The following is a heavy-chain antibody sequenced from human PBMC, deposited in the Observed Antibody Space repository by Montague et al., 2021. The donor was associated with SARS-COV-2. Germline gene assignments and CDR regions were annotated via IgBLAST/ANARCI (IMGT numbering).Heavy chain of an antibody. CDR3: TRDRGIAAADNYYYGMDV. CDR2: ISDSGRT. V-gene: IGHV4-59*13. Sequence: SETLSLTCTVSGDSIRSYHWTWIRQPPGKGLEWIGRISDSGRTIXNPSLKSRVTISVDTSKNQFFLSLRSMVAADTSIYYCTRDRGIAAADNYYYGMDVWGPGTTVTVSS. J-gene: IGHJ6*02. D-gene: IGHD6-13*01. CDR1: GDSIRSYH.